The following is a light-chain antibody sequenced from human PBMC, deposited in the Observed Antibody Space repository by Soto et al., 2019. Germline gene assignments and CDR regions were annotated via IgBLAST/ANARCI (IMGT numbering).Light chain of an antibody. CDR1: SSDVGGYNY. V-gene: IGLV2-11*01. Sequence: QSALTQPRSVSGSPGQSVTISCTGTSSDVGGYNYVSWYQQHPGKAPKLMIYDVSKRPSGVPDRFSGSKSGNTASLTISGLQAEDEADYYCCSYAGSGLVFGTGTKVTV. CDR3: CSYAGSGLV. CDR2: DVS. J-gene: IGLJ1*01.